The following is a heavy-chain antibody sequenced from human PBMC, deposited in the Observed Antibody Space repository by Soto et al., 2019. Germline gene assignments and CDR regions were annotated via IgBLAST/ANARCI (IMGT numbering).Heavy chain of an antibody. CDR3: ASGARGAHYSDY. D-gene: IGHD1-26*01. Sequence: KPSWSLWHSCVVGKSAVIGGRYFRSKIRQHPGKGLEWIGYIYYSGSTYYNPSLKSRVTISVDTSKNQFSLKLSSVTAADTAVYYCASGARGAHYSDYSGQRTLVTDYS. CDR1: KSAVIGGRYF. V-gene: IGHV4-31*11. CDR2: IYYSGST. J-gene: IGHJ4*02.